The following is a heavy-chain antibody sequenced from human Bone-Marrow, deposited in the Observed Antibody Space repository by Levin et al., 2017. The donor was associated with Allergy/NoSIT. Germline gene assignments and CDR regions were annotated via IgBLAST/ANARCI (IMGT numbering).Heavy chain of an antibody. V-gene: IGHV3-49*04. Sequence: GESLKISCTASGFIFGDYAMNWVRQPPGKGLGWVGFIRSTAYGGTTEYTASVKGRLTISRDDSKSIAYLQMNSLKTEDTAVYYCTRDDFRPGPYFDYWGQGTLVTVSA. CDR2: IRSTAYGGTT. J-gene: IGHJ4*02. D-gene: IGHD3-3*01. CDR1: GFIFGDYA. CDR3: TRDDFRPGPYFDY.